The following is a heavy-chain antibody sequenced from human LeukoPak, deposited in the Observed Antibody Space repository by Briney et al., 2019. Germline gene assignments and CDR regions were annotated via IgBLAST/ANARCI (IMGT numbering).Heavy chain of an antibody. Sequence: AASVKVSCKASGYTFTSYGISWVRQAPGQGLEWMGWISAYNGNTNYAQKLQGRVTMTTDTSTSTAYMELRSLRSDDTAVYYCARDGRVVPAAXXXXWGQGXXXTVSS. V-gene: IGHV1-18*01. CDR3: ARDGRVVPAAXXXX. J-gene: IGHJ3*01. D-gene: IGHD2-2*01. CDR2: ISAYNGNT. CDR1: GYTFTSYG.